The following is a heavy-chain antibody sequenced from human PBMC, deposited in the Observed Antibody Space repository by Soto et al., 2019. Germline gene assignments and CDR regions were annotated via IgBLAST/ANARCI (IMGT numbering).Heavy chain of an antibody. CDR2: IYYSGST. D-gene: IGHD6-19*01. CDR3: ARRSAVAGTEDAFDI. V-gene: IGHV4-39*01. CDR1: GGSISSSSYY. Sequence: SETLSLTCTVSGGSISSSSYYWGWIRQPPGKGLEWIGSIYYSGSTYYNPSLKSRVTISVDTSKNQFSLKLSSVTAADTAVYYCARRSAVAGTEDAFDIWGQGTMVTVSS. J-gene: IGHJ3*02.